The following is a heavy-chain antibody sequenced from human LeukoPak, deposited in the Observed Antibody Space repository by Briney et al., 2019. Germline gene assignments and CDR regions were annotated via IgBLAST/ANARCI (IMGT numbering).Heavy chain of an antibody. CDR1: GYRFTSYW. CDR3: ARHLTTPDYYYYGMDV. Sequence: GESLKISCQGSGYRFTSYWIGWVRQMPGKGLEWMGIIYPGDSDTRYSPSFQGQVTISADKSISTAYLQWSSLKASDTAMYYCARHLTTPDYYYYGMDVWGQGATVTVSS. CDR2: IYPGDSDT. D-gene: IGHD4-17*01. J-gene: IGHJ6*02. V-gene: IGHV5-51*01.